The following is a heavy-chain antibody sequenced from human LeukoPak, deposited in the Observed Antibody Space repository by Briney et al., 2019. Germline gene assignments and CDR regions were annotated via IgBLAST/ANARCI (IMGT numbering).Heavy chain of an antibody. CDR3: AKDRSLFHCSGGSCYSAEVDYYYGMDV. CDR1: GFTFSSYA. Sequence: GGSLRLSCAASGFTFSSYAMSWVRQAPGKGLEWVSAISGSGGSTYYADSVKGRFTISRDNSKNTLYLQMNSLRAEDTSVYYCAKDRSLFHCSGGSCYSAEVDYYYGMDVWGQGTTVTVSS. D-gene: IGHD2-15*01. J-gene: IGHJ6*02. V-gene: IGHV3-23*01. CDR2: ISGSGGST.